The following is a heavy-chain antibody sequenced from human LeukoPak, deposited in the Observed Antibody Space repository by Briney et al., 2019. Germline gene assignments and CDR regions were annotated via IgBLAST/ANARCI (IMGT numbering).Heavy chain of an antibody. CDR2: ISAYSGNT. V-gene: IGHV1-18*01. D-gene: IGHD3-22*01. CDR1: GYTFTSYG. J-gene: IGHJ4*02. CDR3: ARDRYYDSSGYRDY. Sequence: ASVKVSCKASGYTFTSYGISWVRQAPGQGLEWMGWISAYSGNTNYAQKLQGRVTMTTDTSTSTAYMELRSLRSDDTAVYYCARDRYYDSSGYRDYWGQGTLVTVSS.